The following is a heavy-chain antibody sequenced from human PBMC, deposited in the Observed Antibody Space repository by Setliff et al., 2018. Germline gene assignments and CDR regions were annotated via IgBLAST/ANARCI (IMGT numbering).Heavy chain of an antibody. D-gene: IGHD4-17*01. J-gene: IGHJ4*02. CDR1: GFDFCVYG. Sequence: PSETLSLTCTASGFDFCVYGMSWIRQAPGKGLEWVSGLSWNGDDTGYAEPVKGRFTISRDNAKNSLYLQMNNLRVEDTAIYYCARLDYGSPAEYWGQGTLVTVSS. CDR3: ARLDYGSPAEY. V-gene: IGHV3-20*04. CDR2: LSWNGDDT.